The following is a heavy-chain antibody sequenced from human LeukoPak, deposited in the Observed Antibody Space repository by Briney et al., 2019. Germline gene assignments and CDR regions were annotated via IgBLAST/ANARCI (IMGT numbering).Heavy chain of an antibody. D-gene: IGHD2-2*01. Sequence: SETLSLTCAVYGGSFSGYYWSWIRQPPGKGLEWIGEINHSGSTNYNPSLKSRVTTSVDTSKNQFSLKLSSVTAADTAVYYCARGRVVAWFDPWGQGTLVTVSS. CDR2: INHSGST. CDR3: ARGRVVAWFDP. V-gene: IGHV4-34*01. CDR1: GGSFSGYY. J-gene: IGHJ5*02.